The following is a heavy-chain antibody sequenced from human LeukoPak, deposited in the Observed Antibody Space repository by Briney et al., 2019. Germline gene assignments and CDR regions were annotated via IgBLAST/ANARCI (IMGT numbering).Heavy chain of an antibody. CDR2: IYYSGST. CDR1: GGSISSSSYY. CDR3: ARRAYGSGTGFDY. V-gene: IGHV4-39*01. J-gene: IGHJ4*02. Sequence: SETLSLTCTVSGGSISSSSYYWGWIRQPPGKWREWIGSIYYSGSTYYNPSLKSRVTISVDTSKNQFSLKLSSVTAADTAVYYCARRAYGSGTGFDYWGQGTLVTVSS. D-gene: IGHD3-10*01.